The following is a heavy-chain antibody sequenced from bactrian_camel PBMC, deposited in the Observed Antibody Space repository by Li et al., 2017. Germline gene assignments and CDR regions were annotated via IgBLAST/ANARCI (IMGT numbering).Heavy chain of an antibody. J-gene: IGHJ7*01. Sequence: HVQLVESGGGSVQAGGSLRLSCTHSGYTSSRHCMGWYRQAPGREREGVAVLDSRGTPSYGDSAKGRFTISKDRAKNTLHLQMNNLKPEVTAMYYCAAGWGRCRVSDYDGIDYWGKGTQVTVS. V-gene: IGHV3S55*01. CDR1: GYTSSRHC. CDR2: LDSRGTP. D-gene: IGHD4*01.